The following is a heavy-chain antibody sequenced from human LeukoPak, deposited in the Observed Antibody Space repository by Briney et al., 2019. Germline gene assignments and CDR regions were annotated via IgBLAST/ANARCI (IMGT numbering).Heavy chain of an antibody. CDR1: GFTFDGYA. Sequence: PGRSLRLSCAASGFTFDGYAMHWVRQAPGKGLEWVSGISWNSGSIGYADSVKGRFTISRDNAKNSLYLQMNSLRAEDTALYYCAKDFSSKRSGYPTPDYWGLGTLVTVSS. CDR2: ISWNSGSI. V-gene: IGHV3-9*01. D-gene: IGHD3-22*01. CDR3: AKDFSSKRSGYPTPDY. J-gene: IGHJ4*02.